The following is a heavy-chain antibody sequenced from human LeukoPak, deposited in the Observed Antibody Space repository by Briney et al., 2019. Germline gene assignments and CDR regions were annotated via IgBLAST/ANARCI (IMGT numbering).Heavy chain of an antibody. V-gene: IGHV1-2*06. CDR3: ARHPRDIVVVPAAMETTNWFDP. CDR1: GYTFTGYY. CDR2: INPNSGGT. D-gene: IGHD2-2*01. Sequence: ASVKVSCKASGYTFTGYYMHWVRQAPGHGLEWMGRINPNSGGTNYAQKFQGRVTMTRDTSISTAYMELSRLRSDDTAVYYCARHPRDIVVVPAAMETTNWFDPWGQGTLVTVSS. J-gene: IGHJ5*02.